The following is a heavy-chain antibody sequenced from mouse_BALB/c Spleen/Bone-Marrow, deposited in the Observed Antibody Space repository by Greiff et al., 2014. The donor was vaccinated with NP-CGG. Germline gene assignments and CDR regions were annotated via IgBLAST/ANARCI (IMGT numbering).Heavy chain of an antibody. V-gene: IGHV14-3*02. CDR1: GFNIKDTY. CDR3: ARYYYGYYLDY. J-gene: IGHJ2*01. D-gene: IGHD1-1*01. CDR2: IDPANGNT. Sequence: SGAELVKPGASVKLSCTASGFNIKDTYMHWVKQRPEQGLEWIGRIDPANGNTKYDPKFQGKATITADTSSNTAYLQLSSLTSEDTAVYYCARYYYGYYLDYWGQGTTLTVSS.